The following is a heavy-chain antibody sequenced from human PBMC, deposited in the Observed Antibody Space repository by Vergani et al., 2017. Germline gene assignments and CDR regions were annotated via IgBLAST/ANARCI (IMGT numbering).Heavy chain of an antibody. V-gene: IGHV3-30*18. CDR2: ISYDGSNK. J-gene: IGHJ4*02. D-gene: IGHD3-9*01. CDR1: GFTFSSYG. CDR3: AKDGGGYDILTGYLWVYYFDY. Sequence: QVQLVESGGGVVQPGRSLRLSCAASGFTFSSYGMHWVRQAPGKGLGWVSVISYDGSNKYYADSVKGRFTITRDNSKNALYLQMNSLRAEDTAVYYCAKDGGGYDILTGYLWVYYFDYWGQGTLVTFSS.